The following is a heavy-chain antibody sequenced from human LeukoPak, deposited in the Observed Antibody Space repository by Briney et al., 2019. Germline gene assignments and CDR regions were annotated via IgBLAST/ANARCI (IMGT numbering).Heavy chain of an antibody. V-gene: IGHV3-23*01. CDR3: AKDEGYYFGSGSPSAGN. Sequence: GGSLRLSCAASGFTFSSYGMHWVRQAPGKGLEWVSSISGSGSNKYNADSVKGRSTISRDNSKNTLYLQMNSLRAEDTAVYYCAKDEGYYFGSGSPSAGNWGQGTLVTVSS. CDR1: GFTFSSYG. D-gene: IGHD3-10*01. J-gene: IGHJ4*02. CDR2: ISGSGSNK.